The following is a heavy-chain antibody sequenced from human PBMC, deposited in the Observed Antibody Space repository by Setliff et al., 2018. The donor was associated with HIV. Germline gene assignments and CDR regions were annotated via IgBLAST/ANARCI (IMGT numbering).Heavy chain of an antibody. V-gene: IGHV4-59*08. CDR2: IFYSGST. Sequence: SETLSLTCTVSGGSISSYYWSWIRQPPGEGLGWIGYIFYSGSTNYNPSLRSRVTISVDTSKHQFSLRLSSVTAADTAVYYCARLYYYGSGNYNDAFDIWGQGTMVTVSS. CDR1: GGSISSYY. J-gene: IGHJ3*02. CDR3: ARLYYYGSGNYNDAFDI. D-gene: IGHD3-10*01.